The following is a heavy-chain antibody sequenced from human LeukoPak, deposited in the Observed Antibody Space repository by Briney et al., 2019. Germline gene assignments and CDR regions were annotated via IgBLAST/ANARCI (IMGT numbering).Heavy chain of an antibody. CDR2: ISYDGSNK. CDR1: GFTFSSYA. V-gene: IGHV3-30-3*01. Sequence: GGSLRLSCAASGFTFSSYAMHWVRQAPGKGLEWVAVISYDGSNKYYADSVKGRFTISRDNSKNTLYLQMNSLRAEDTAVYYCARDTYGTDVWGQGTTVTVSS. CDR3: ARDTYGTDV. J-gene: IGHJ6*02.